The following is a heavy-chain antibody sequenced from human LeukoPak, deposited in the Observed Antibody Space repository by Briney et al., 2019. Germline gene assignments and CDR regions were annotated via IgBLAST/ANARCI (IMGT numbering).Heavy chain of an antibody. CDR2: IIPIFGTA. V-gene: IGHV1-69*13. CDR1: GGTFSSYA. CDR3: AQASSSSWYDYYYYGMDV. J-gene: IGHJ6*02. D-gene: IGHD6-13*01. Sequence: SVKASCKASGGTFSSYAISWVRQAPGQGLEWMGGIIPIFGTANYAQKFQGRVTITADESTSTAYMELSSLRSEDTAVYYCAQASSSSWYDYYYYGMDVWGQGTTVTVSS.